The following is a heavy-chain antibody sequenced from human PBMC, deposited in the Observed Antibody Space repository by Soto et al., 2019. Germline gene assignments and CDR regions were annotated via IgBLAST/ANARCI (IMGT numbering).Heavy chain of an antibody. D-gene: IGHD3-3*01. J-gene: IGHJ5*02. CDR1: GGTISSYA. V-gene: IGHV1-69*12. CDR2: IIPLFGTT. Sequence: QVQLVQSGAEVKKPGSSVKVSCKTSGGTISSYAISWVRQAPGQGLKWMGGIIPLFGTTNYAQKFQGRVTITADESTRTAYTELSSLRSEDTAVYYCARGGFWSGYYSWFDPWGQGTLVTVSS. CDR3: ARGGFWSGYYSWFDP.